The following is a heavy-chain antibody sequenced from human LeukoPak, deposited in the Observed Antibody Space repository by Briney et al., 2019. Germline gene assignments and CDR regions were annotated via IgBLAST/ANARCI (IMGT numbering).Heavy chain of an antibody. CDR1: GFTFSSYS. V-gene: IGHV3-21*01. J-gene: IGHJ4*02. D-gene: IGHD3-9*01. CDR2: ISSSSYI. CDR3: ARDAAYDILTGIDY. Sequence: PGGSLRLSCAASGFTFSSYSMNWVRQAPGKGLEWVSSISSSSYIYYADSVKGRFTISRDNAKNSLYLQMNSLRAEDTAVYYCARDAAYDILTGIDYWGQGTLVTVSS.